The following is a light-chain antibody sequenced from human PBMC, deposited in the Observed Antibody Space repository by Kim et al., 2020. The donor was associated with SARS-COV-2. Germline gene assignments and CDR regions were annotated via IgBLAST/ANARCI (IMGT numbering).Light chain of an antibody. V-gene: IGLV2-23*01. CDR2: EAN. J-gene: IGLJ3*02. CDR1: SSDVGSYNL. Sequence: QSALTQPASVSGSPGQSITISCTGTSSDVGSYNLVSWYQQHPGEAPKLMIYEANKRPSGVSNRFSGSKSGNTASLTISGLQAEDEADYFCCSYAGGSTWVFGGGTKLTVL. CDR3: CSYAGGSTWV.